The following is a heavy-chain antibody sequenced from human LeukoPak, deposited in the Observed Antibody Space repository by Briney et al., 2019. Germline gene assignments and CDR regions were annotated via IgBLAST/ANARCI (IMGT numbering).Heavy chain of an antibody. D-gene: IGHD4-17*01. CDR2: IYPGDSST. CDR3: ARHVGPGMPVTTELSSYYYYHGMDV. V-gene: IGHV5-51*01. Sequence: GESLKISCKSSGYSFTSYWIAWVRQMPGKVLEWVGIIYPGDSSTTYSPSFRGQVTISADKSITTAYLQWSSLEASDTAIYYCARHVGPGMPVTTELSSYYYYHGMDVWGKGTTVTVSS. CDR1: GYSFTSYW. J-gene: IGHJ6*04.